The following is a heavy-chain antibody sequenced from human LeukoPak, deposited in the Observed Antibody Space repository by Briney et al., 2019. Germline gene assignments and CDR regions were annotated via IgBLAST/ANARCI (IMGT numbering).Heavy chain of an antibody. CDR2: ITTSSSYI. D-gene: IGHD1-26*01. CDR3: ARYRFVVGATDSFDI. Sequence: GGSLRLSCAASGFTFSSYWMNWVRQAPGKGLEWVSSITTSSSYIYYADSVKGRFTISRDNAKNSLYLHMNSLRAEDTAVYYCARYRFVVGATDSFDIWGQGTMVTVSS. V-gene: IGHV3-21*01. J-gene: IGHJ3*02. CDR1: GFTFSSYW.